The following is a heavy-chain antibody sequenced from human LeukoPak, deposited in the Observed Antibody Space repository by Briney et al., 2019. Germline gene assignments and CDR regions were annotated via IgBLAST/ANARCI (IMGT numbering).Heavy chain of an antibody. Sequence: GGSLRLSCAASGFTFSSYAMSWVRQAPGKGLEWGSAISGSGGSTYYADSVKGRFTISRDNSKNTLYLQMNSLRAEDTAVYYCAKVKAGYSNYYYYYYGMDVWGQGTTVTVSS. CDR2: ISGSGGST. V-gene: IGHV3-23*01. J-gene: IGHJ6*02. CDR3: AKVKAGYSNYYYYYYGMDV. D-gene: IGHD4-11*01. CDR1: GFTFSSYA.